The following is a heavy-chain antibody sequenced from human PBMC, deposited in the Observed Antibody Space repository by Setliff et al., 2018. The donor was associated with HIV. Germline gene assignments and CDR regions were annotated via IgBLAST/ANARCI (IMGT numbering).Heavy chain of an antibody. CDR2: IYSSGST. CDR3: AKGVAGLQYYYYYMDV. Sequence: SSETLSLTCTVSGGSSSSRSYYWGWIRQPPGKGLEWIGSIYSSGSTYYNPSLKSRVTISVDTSKKQFSLRLSSVTAADTAVYYCAKGVAGLQYYYYYMDVWGKGTTVTVSS. CDR1: GGSSSSRSYY. V-gene: IGHV4-39*07. J-gene: IGHJ6*03. D-gene: IGHD6-19*01.